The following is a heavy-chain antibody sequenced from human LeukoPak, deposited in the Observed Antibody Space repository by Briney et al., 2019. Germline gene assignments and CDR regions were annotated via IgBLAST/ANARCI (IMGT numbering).Heavy chain of an antibody. V-gene: IGHV1-2*06. CDR1: GYTFTSYG. J-gene: IGHJ4*02. Sequence: ASVTVSCTASGYTFTSYGISWVRQAPGQGLEWMGRINPNSGGTNYAQKFQGRVTMTRDTSITTAYMELSSLRPDDTAVYYCASWDWNPNYYFDYWGQGTLVTVSS. CDR2: INPNSGGT. CDR3: ASWDWNPNYYFDY. D-gene: IGHD1-1*01.